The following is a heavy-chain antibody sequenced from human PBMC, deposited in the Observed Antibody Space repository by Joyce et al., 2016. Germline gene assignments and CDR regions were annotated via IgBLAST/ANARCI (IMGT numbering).Heavy chain of an antibody. CDR2: IEPADSYT. J-gene: IGHJ4*02. D-gene: IGHD3-16*01. Sequence: EVQLVQSGAEVKKPGESLRISCMCSGYSFTSYWINWVRQMPGKGLVWMGKIEPADSYTNYVPCIQGHVTIKAEKTISTDYLQWSSLKDSDSAIFYGARTPYYDDGWDPFDYWGQGTLVTVSS. V-gene: IGHV5-10-1*03. CDR3: ARTPYYDDGWDPFDY. CDR1: GYSFTSYW.